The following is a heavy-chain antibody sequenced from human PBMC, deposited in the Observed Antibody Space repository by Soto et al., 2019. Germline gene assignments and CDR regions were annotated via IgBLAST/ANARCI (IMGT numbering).Heavy chain of an antibody. J-gene: IGHJ6*02. Sequence: GGSLRLSCAASGFTFSSYGMHWVRQAPGKGLEWVAVIWYDGSNKYYADSVKGRFTISRDNSKNTLYLQMNSLRAEDTAVYYCAREPVDYGDYKRGYRGAYYYYGMDVWGQGTTVTVSS. CDR3: AREPVDYGDYKRGYRGAYYYYGMDV. V-gene: IGHV3-33*01. CDR2: IWYDGSNK. D-gene: IGHD4-17*01. CDR1: GFTFSSYG.